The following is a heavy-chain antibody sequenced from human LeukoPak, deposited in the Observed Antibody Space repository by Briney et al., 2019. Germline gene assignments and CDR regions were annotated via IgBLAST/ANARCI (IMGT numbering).Heavy chain of an antibody. D-gene: IGHD6-13*01. V-gene: IGHV1-46*03. CDR1: GYTFTSYY. Sequence: GASVKVSCKASGYTFTSYYMHWVRQAPEQGLEGMEIINPRGGSTSYAQKFQGRVTMTRDTSTSTVYMELSSLRSEDTAVYYCAREVAAAGRSVIVVTNYFDYWGQGTLVTVSS. CDR2: INPRGGST. CDR3: AREVAAAGRSVIVVTNYFDY. J-gene: IGHJ4*02.